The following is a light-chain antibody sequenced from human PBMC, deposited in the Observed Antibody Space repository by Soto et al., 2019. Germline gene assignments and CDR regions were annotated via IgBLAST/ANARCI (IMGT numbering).Light chain of an antibody. CDR2: NAF. J-gene: IGKJ5*01. CDR3: QQYAYSPQT. Sequence: EIVLTQSPGTLSLSPGERATLSCRASQSVGNNYLAWFQQKPGQAPRLVIYNAFNRAAGIPDRFSGSGSGTDFTLTVSRLEPDDFAVYYCQQYAYSPQTFGQGTRLEIK. V-gene: IGKV3-20*01. CDR1: QSVGNNY.